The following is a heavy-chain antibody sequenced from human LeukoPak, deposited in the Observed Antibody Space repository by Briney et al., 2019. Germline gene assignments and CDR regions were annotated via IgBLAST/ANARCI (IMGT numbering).Heavy chain of an antibody. Sequence: ASVKVSCKASGFTFTSSAMQWGRQARGQRLEWIGWIVVGSGNTNYAQKFQERVTITRDMSTSTVYMELSSLRSEGTAVYYCAAAYSSGWYGTLDYWGQGTLVTVSS. V-gene: IGHV1-58*02. D-gene: IGHD6-19*01. J-gene: IGHJ4*02. CDR1: GFTFTSSA. CDR3: AAAYSSGWYGTLDY. CDR2: IVVGSGNT.